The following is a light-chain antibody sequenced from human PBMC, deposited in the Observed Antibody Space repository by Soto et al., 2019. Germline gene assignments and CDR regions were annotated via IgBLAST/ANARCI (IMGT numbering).Light chain of an antibody. Sequence: DIPMTQSPSSLFASVGDRVTITCQATQDINIYLNWYQQKPGKAPNLLIYDAYNLEIVVPSRFSGSGSGTHFTFTISSLQTQDIGTYYCQQYDILPITFGRGTRLEIK. CDR2: DAY. CDR1: QDINIY. J-gene: IGKJ5*01. CDR3: QQYDILPIT. V-gene: IGKV1-33*01.